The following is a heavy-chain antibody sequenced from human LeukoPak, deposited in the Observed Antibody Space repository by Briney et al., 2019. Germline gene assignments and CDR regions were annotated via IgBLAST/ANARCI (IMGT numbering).Heavy chain of an antibody. Sequence: GGSLRLSCAASGFTFSSYSMNWVRQAPGKGLEWVSSISSSSSYIYYADSVKGRFTISRDNAKNSLYLQMNSLGAEDTAVYYCARGERYFDWLLDYWGQGTLVTVSS. CDR1: GFTFSSYS. J-gene: IGHJ4*02. D-gene: IGHD3-9*01. CDR2: ISSSSSYI. CDR3: ARGERYFDWLLDY. V-gene: IGHV3-21*01.